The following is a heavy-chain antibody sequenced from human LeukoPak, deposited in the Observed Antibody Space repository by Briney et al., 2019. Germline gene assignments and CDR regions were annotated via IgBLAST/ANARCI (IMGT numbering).Heavy chain of an antibody. D-gene: IGHD2-15*01. CDR1: GYSISSAYY. CDR2: ISHSGSP. Sequence: ETLSLPCTVSGYSISSAYYWGWIRQPPGKGLEWIGSISHSGSPYYNPSLKSRVTISVHTSKNQFSLKLSSVTAADTAVYYCARDPVVPATSMQFDWYFDLWGRGTLVTVSS. CDR3: ARDPVVPATSMQFDWYFDL. V-gene: IGHV4-38-2*02. J-gene: IGHJ2*01.